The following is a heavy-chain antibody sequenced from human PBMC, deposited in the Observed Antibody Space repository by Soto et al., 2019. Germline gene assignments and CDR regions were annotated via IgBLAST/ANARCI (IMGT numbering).Heavy chain of an antibody. V-gene: IGHV4-59*01. J-gene: IGHJ6*02. CDR2: IYYSGST. Sequence: PSETLSLTCTVSGGSISSYYWSWIRQPPGKGLEWIGYIYYSGSTNYNPSLKSRVTISVDTSKNQFSLKLSSVTAADTAVYYCASSLRDDFWSGYFGGYYYYGMDVWGQGTTVTVSS. D-gene: IGHD3-3*01. CDR3: ASSLRDDFWSGYFGGYYYYGMDV. CDR1: GGSISSYY.